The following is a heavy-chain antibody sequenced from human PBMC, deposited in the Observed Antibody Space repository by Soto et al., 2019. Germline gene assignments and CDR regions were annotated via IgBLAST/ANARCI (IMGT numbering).Heavy chain of an antibody. V-gene: IGHV4-59*01. CDR1: GGSISSYY. Sequence: SETLSLTCTVSGGSISSYYWSWIRQPPGKGLEWIGYIYYSGSTNYNPSLKSRVTISVDTSKNQFSLKLSSVTAADTAVYYCAREHIVVVTATANNLFDPWGQGTLVTGSS. J-gene: IGHJ5*02. D-gene: IGHD2-21*02. CDR2: IYYSGST. CDR3: AREHIVVVTATANNLFDP.